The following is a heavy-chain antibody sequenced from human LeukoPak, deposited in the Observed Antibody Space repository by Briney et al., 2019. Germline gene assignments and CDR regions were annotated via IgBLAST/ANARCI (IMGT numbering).Heavy chain of an antibody. CDR1: GYSFTSYW. CDR3: ARQNLYYYDSSGYGY. D-gene: IGHD3-22*01. J-gene: IGHJ4*02. CDR2: IYPGDSDT. Sequence: GESLKISCKGSGYSFTSYWIGWVRQMPGKGLEWMGIIYPGDSDTRYSPSFQGQVTISADKSISTAYPQWSSLKASDTAMYYCARQNLYYYDSSGYGYWGQGTLVTVSS. V-gene: IGHV5-51*01.